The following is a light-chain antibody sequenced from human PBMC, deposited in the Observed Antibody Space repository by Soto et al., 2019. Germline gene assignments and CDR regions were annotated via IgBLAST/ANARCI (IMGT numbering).Light chain of an antibody. V-gene: IGLV2-14*03. Sequence: QSVLTQPASVSGSPGQSITISCTGTSSDVGNYNYVSWYQHHPGKAPKLMIYDVSNRPSGVSNRFSGSKSGNTASLTISGLQAEDEADYYCSSYTSSSTPWVFGTGTKVTVL. CDR1: SSDVGNYNY. CDR2: DVS. J-gene: IGLJ1*01. CDR3: SSYTSSSTPWV.